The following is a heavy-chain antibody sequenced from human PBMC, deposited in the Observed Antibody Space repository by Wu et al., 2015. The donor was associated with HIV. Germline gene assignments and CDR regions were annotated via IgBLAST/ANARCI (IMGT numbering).Heavy chain of an antibody. Sequence: QVQLLQSGAEVKNPGSSVRVSCKASGATFTSYAISWVRQAPGQGLEWMGGIIPIFGTANYAQKFQGRVTITADESTSTAYMELSSLRSEDTAVYYCARAGPRPPKYYYYYYMDVWGKGTTVTVSS. CDR3: ARAGPRPPKYYYYYYMDV. J-gene: IGHJ6*03. V-gene: IGHV1-69*13. CDR1: GATFTSYA. CDR2: IIPIFGTA.